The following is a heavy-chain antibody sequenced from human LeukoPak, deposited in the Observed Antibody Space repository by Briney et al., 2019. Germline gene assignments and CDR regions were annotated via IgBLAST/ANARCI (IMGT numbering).Heavy chain of an antibody. D-gene: IGHD3-22*01. V-gene: IGHV4-61*02. CDR2: IYTSGST. CDR1: GGSIGSGSYY. J-gene: IGHJ4*02. CDR3: ARDPGYYDSSGYYYSRGYYFDY. Sequence: PSETLSLTCTVSGGSIGSGSYYWSWIRQPAGKGLEWIGRIYTSGSTNYNPSLKSRVTISVDKSKNQFSLKLSSVTAADTAVYYCARDPGYYDSSGYYYSRGYYFDYWGQGTLVTVSS.